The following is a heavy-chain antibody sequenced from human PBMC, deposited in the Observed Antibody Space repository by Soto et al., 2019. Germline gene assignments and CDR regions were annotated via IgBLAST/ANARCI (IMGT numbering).Heavy chain of an antibody. CDR2: IYPGDSDT. Sequence: EVQLVQSGAEVKKPGESLKISCKGSGYSCTSYWIGWVRPMPGKGLEWMGIIYPGDSDTRYSPSFQGQVTIAADKSISTAYLQWSRLKASDTAMYSWARTEIVYSYGFADVWGQGTTVTVSS. CDR1: GYSCTSYW. D-gene: IGHD5-18*01. CDR3: ARTEIVYSYGFADV. V-gene: IGHV5-51*01. J-gene: IGHJ6*02.